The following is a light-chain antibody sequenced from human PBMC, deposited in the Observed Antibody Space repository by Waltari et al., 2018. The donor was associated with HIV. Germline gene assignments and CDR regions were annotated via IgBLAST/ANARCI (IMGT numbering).Light chain of an antibody. CDR3: QSYDRSLTWV. J-gene: IGLJ2*01. V-gene: IGLV1-40*01. Sequence: HSLLTQPPSVSGAPGQRVTISCTGSSSNIGAGYDVHWYQKYPGTAPKLLIFKNTKRPSGVPDRFSASKSVTSASLVITGLPPEDEADYFCQSYDRSLTWVFGGGTSLTVL. CDR1: SSNIGAGYD. CDR2: KNT.